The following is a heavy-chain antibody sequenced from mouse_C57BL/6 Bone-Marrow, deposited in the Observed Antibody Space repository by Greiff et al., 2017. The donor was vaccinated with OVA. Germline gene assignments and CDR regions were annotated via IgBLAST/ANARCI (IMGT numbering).Heavy chain of an antibody. CDR3: ARDGTFYAMDY. J-gene: IGHJ4*01. CDR1: GYSITSGYY. Sequence: EVKLQESGPGLVKPSQSLSLTCSVTGYSITSGYYWNWIRQFPGNKLEWMGNISYDGSNNYNPSLKNRISITRDTSKNQFFLKLNSVTTEDTATYYCARDGTFYAMDYWGRGTSVTVSS. CDR2: ISYDGSN. V-gene: IGHV3-6*01. D-gene: IGHD1-1*02.